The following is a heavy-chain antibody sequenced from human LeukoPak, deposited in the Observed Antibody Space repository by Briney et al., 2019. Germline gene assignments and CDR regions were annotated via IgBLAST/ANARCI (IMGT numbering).Heavy chain of an antibody. J-gene: IGHJ4*02. D-gene: IGHD6-19*01. CDR3: VGFSGWYQTGVY. CDR1: GFTFSSYA. V-gene: IGHV3-23*01. Sequence: GGSLRLSCAASGFTFSSYAMSRVRQAPGKGLEWVSAISGSGGSTYYADSVKGRFTISRDNSKNTLYLQMNSLRAEDTAVYYCVGFSGWYQTGVYWGQGTLVTVSS. CDR2: ISGSGGST.